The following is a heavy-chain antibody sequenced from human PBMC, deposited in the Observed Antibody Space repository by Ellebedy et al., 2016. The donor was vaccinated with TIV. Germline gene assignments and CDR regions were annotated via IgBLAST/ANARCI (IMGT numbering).Heavy chain of an antibody. CDR3: ARGEGGVWHKH. J-gene: IGHJ1*01. CDR1: GFTLTNYA. V-gene: IGHV3-30-3*01. Sequence: GGSLRLSXAASGFTLTNYAMHWIRQAPGKGLEWMAVISYDGSKQYYADSVKHRFTMSRDNSKNTLYLEMNSLRTEDTAVYYCARGEGGVWHKHWGQGTLVTVSS. CDR2: ISYDGSKQ. D-gene: IGHD3-16*01.